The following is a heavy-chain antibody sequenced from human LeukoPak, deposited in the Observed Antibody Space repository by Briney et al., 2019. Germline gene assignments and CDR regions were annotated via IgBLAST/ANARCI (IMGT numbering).Heavy chain of an antibody. J-gene: IGHJ4*02. Sequence: SETLSLTCTVSGGSISSYYWSWTRQPPGKGLEWIGYIYYSGSTNYNPSLKSRVTISVDTSKNQFSLKLSSVTAADTAVYYCARVEDITMIVNWGQGTLVTVSS. CDR2: IYYSGST. CDR3: ARVEDITMIVN. V-gene: IGHV4-59*01. CDR1: GGSISSYY. D-gene: IGHD3-22*01.